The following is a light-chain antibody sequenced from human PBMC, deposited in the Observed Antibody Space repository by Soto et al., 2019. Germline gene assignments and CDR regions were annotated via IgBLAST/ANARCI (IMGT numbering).Light chain of an antibody. CDR3: ASYTSARIRV. J-gene: IGLJ2*01. CDR2: DVS. CDR1: SSEIGAYNS. V-gene: IGLV2-14*01. Sequence: QSALTQPASVSASPGQSITISCTGTSSEIGAYNSVSWYQQHPGKAPQLMIYDVSYRPSGISSRFSGSKSGNTASLTISGLQSDDDADYYCASYTSARIRVFGGGTQLTV.